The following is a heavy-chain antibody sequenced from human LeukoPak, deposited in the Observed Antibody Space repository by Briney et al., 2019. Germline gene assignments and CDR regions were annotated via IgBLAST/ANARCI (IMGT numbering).Heavy chain of an antibody. V-gene: IGHV4-38-2*02. Sequence: SETLSLTCAVSGYFISSGYYWDWIRQPPGKGLEWIGSIYHSGSTYYNPSLKSRVTISVDTSKNQFSLRLSSVTAADTAVYYCARDIERGTLDYRGQGTLVTVSS. CDR1: GYFISSGYY. J-gene: IGHJ4*02. CDR2: IYHSGST. CDR3: ARDIERGTLDY. D-gene: IGHD1-1*01.